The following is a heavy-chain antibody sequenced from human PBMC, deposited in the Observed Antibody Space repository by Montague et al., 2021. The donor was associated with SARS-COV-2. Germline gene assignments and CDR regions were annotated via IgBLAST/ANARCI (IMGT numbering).Heavy chain of an antibody. J-gene: IGHJ3*01. Sequence: SETLSLTCTVSGGSTASHYWNWIRQSQGKRTEWIGYVYNNGDTKTNHTLQSRVTISIDTSENQFYLRLNAVTAADTDVYFCASGWAFDPWGQGRLVTVSS. CDR3: ASGWAFDP. CDR2: VYNNGDT. D-gene: IGHD6-19*01. CDR1: GGSTASHY. V-gene: IGHV4-59*08.